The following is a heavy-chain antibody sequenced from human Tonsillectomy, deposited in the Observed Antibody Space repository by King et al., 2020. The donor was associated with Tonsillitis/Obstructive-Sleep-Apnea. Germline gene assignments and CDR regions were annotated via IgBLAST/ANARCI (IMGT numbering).Heavy chain of an antibody. D-gene: IGHD6-19*01. J-gene: IGHJ3*02. CDR3: ATGTAKDYSSGWYGAFDI. Sequence: VQLVESGGGLVKPGGSLRLSCAASGFTFSNAWMSWVRQAPGKGLEWVGRIKSKINGGTPDYAAPVIGRFTISRDDSKDTLYLQMKSLKTEDTAVYYCATGTAKDYSSGWYGAFDIWGQGTMVTVSS. V-gene: IGHV3-15*01. CDR1: GFTFSNAW. CDR2: IKSKINGGTP.